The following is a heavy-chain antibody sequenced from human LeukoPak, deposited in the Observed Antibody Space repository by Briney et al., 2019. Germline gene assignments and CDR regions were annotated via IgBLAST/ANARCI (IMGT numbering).Heavy chain of an antibody. CDR1: GYRFNAYW. D-gene: IGHD3-22*01. V-gene: IGHV5-51*01. CDR2: IYPDDSDT. Sequence: GESLKISCKGSGYRFNAYWIAWVRQMPGKGLEWMGIIYPDDSDTGYSPSFQGQVTISADKSVRTAYLQWSSLKASDTAMYYCARPNITSYYDSRGYDAFDVWGQGTMVTVSS. CDR3: ARPNITSYYDSRGYDAFDV. J-gene: IGHJ3*01.